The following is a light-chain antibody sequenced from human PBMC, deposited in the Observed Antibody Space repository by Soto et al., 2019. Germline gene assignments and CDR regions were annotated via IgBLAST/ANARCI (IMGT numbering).Light chain of an antibody. CDR1: SSNIGSNT. CDR2: SNN. Sequence: QSVLTQPPSASGTPGQRVTISCSGSSSNIGSNTVNWYQQLPGTAPKLLIYSNNQRPSGVPDRFSGSKSDTSASLAISGRQSEDEADYYCAAWDDSLKGVVSGGGTKLTVL. J-gene: IGLJ2*01. V-gene: IGLV1-44*01. CDR3: AAWDDSLKGVV.